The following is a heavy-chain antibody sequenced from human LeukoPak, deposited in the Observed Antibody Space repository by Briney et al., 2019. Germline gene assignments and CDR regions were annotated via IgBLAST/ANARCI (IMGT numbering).Heavy chain of an antibody. J-gene: IGHJ4*02. CDR2: ISAYNGNT. Sequence: ATVKVSCKASGYTFTSYGISWVRQAPGQGLEWMGWISAYNGNTNYAQKLQGRVTMTTDTSTSTAYTELRSLRSDDTAVYYCARRYYDSSGYYYFDYWGQGTLVTVSS. CDR1: GYTFTSYG. V-gene: IGHV1-18*01. D-gene: IGHD3-22*01. CDR3: ARRYYDSSGYYYFDY.